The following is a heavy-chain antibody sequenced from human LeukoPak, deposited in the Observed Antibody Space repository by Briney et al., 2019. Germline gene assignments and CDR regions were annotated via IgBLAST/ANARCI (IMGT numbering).Heavy chain of an antibody. CDR1: GFTFSSYS. CDR3: AKEVLTGFSYDY. CDR2: ISSSSSTI. Sequence: GGSLRLSCAASGFTFSSYSMLWVRQAPGKGLEWVSYISSSSSTIYYADSVKGRFTISRDNSRNTLSVQMNSLRPEDTAVYYCAKEVLTGFSYDYWGQGTLVTVSS. J-gene: IGHJ4*02. V-gene: IGHV3-48*01. D-gene: IGHD5-18*01.